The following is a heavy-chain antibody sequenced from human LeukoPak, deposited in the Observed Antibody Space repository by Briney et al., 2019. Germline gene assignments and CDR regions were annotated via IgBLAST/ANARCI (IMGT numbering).Heavy chain of an antibody. CDR3: ASSIAARLGIYYMDV. V-gene: IGHV3-72*01. D-gene: IGHD6-6*01. CDR2: TKNKVNSYTT. J-gene: IGHJ6*03. CDR1: GLTFSDHN. Sequence: GGSLRLSCAASGLTFSDHNMDWVRQAPGKGLEWVGRTKNKVNSYTTEYAESVKGRFTISRDDSEKSVYLQMNSLKTEDTAVYYCASSIAARLGIYYMDVWGKGTTVTVSS.